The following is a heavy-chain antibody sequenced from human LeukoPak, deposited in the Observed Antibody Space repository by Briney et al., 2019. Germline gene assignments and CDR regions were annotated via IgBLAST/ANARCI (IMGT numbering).Heavy chain of an antibody. V-gene: IGHV4-34*01. CDR2: INHSGST. CDR1: GGSFSGYY. J-gene: IGHJ6*03. Sequence: SETLSLTCAVYGGSFSGYYWSWIRQPPGKGLEWIGEINHSGSTNYNPSLKSRVTISVDTSKNQFSLKLSSVTAADTAVYYCARRYCSSPSCYLYAMDVWGKGTTVTVSS. D-gene: IGHD2-2*01. CDR3: ARRYCSSPSCYLYAMDV.